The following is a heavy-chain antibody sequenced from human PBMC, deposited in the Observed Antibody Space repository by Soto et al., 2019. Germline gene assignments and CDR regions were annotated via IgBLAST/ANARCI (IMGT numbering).Heavy chain of an antibody. CDR2: IIPIFGTI. D-gene: IGHD3-22*01. CDR1: GGTFSSYA. V-gene: IGHV1-69*06. J-gene: IGHJ6*02. CDR3: ARGGVVSTGYGMDV. Sequence: QVQLVQSGAEVRKPGSSVKVSCKASGGTFSSYAISWVRQAPGQGLEWMGGIIPIFGTINYAQEFQGRITITADKSTSTAYMELSSLRPEDTAVYYCARGGVVSTGYGMDVWGQGTTVTVSS.